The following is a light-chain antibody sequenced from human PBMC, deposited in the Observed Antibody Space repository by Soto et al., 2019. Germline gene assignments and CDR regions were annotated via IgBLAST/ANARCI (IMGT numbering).Light chain of an antibody. V-gene: IGLV2-14*01. CDR2: EVS. J-gene: IGLJ1*01. CDR3: NSYTSKSTGV. CDR1: SSDVGGYNY. Sequence: QSALTQPASVSGSPGQSITISCHATSSDVGGYNYVSWHQQHTGKAPKLIIYEVSNRPSGVSNRFSGSKSGNTASLTISGLQAEDEADYYCNSYTSKSTGVFGTGTKLTVL.